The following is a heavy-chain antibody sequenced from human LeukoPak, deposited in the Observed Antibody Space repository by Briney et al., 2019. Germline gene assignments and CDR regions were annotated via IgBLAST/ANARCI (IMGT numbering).Heavy chain of an antibody. CDR3: ARGVAVGSFDY. J-gene: IGHJ4*02. D-gene: IGHD6-19*01. CDR1: GDSVSSDGAT. Sequence: SQTLSLTCDISGDSVSSDGATWNRIRQSPSRGLEWLGRTYYRSKWYNDYAVSVKSRITINPDTSKNQFSLQLNSVTPEDTAVYYCARGVAVGSFDYWGQGTLVTVSS. V-gene: IGHV6-1*01. CDR2: TYYRSKWYN.